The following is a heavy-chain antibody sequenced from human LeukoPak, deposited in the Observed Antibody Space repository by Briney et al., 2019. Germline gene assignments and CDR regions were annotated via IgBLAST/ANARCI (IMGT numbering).Heavy chain of an antibody. CDR1: RFTFSSYS. Sequence: GGSLRLSCAASRFTFSSYSMHWVRQAPGKGLEWVAIISYDGGNKFYADSVKGRFAVSRDNSKNTLYLQMNSLRGEDTAVYYCARKDYYDSGGFARDYYSGMHPWGQETSVTVSS. CDR2: ISYDGGNK. V-gene: IGHV3-30*03. J-gene: IGHJ6*02. D-gene: IGHD3-22*01. CDR3: ARKDYYDSGGFARDYYSGMHP.